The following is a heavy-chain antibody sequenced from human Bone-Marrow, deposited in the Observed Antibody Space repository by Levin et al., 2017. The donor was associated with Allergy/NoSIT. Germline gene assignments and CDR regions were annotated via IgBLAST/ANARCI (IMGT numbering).Heavy chain of an antibody. J-gene: IGHJ4*02. CDR3: ARVVAAPDKYYFDY. V-gene: IGHV3-30-3*01. Sequence: PGGSLRLSCAASGFTFSSYAMHWVRQAPGKGLEWVAVISYDGSNKYYADSVKGRFTISRDNSKNTLYLQMNSLRAEDTAVYYCARVVAAPDKYYFDYWGQGTLVTVSS. D-gene: IGHD6-25*01. CDR2: ISYDGSNK. CDR1: GFTFSSYA.